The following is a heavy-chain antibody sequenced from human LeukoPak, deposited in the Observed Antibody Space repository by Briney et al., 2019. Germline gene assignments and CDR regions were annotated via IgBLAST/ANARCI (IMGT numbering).Heavy chain of an antibody. J-gene: IGHJ4*02. CDR3: ARVGGYSYQELYYFDY. CDR2: INHSGRT. Sequence: SETLSLTCAVYGGSFSGYYWSWIRQPPGKGLEWIGEINHSGRTNYNPSLKSRVTISVDTSKNQFSLKLSSVTAADTAVYYCARVGGYSYQELYYFDYWGQGTLVTVSS. V-gene: IGHV4-34*01. D-gene: IGHD5-18*01. CDR1: GGSFSGYY.